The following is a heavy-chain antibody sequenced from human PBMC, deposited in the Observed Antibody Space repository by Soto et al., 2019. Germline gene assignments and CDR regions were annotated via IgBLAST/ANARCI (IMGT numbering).Heavy chain of an antibody. CDR2: INPNSGGT. CDR3: ARSYDSSPPFDY. V-gene: IGHV1-2*02. CDR1: GCTFTGYY. Sequence: ASVKVSCKASGCTFTGYYMHWVRQAPGQGLEWMGWINPNSGGTNYAQKFQGRVTMTRDTSISTAYMELSRLRSDDTAVYYCARSYDSSPPFDYWGQGTLVTVSS. D-gene: IGHD3-22*01. J-gene: IGHJ4*02.